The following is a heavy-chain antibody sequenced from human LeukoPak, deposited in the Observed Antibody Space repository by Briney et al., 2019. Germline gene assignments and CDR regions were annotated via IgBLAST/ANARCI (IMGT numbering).Heavy chain of an antibody. J-gene: IGHJ4*02. V-gene: IGHV3-30-3*01. Sequence: GRSLRLSCAASGFTFSSYAMHWVRQAPGKGLEWVAVISYNGSNKYYADSVKGRFTISRDNSKNTLYLQMYSLRAEDTAVYYCARDGGYSGLLRTGKIQLGFDYWGQGTLVTVSS. CDR1: GFTFSSYA. D-gene: IGHD5-12*01. CDR2: ISYNGSNK. CDR3: ARDGGYSGLLRTGKIQLGFDY.